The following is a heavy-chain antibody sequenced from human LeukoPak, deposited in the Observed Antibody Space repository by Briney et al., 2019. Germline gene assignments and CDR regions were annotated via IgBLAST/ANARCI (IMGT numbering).Heavy chain of an antibody. CDR1: GFTFDDYA. Sequence: PGGSLRLSCAASGFTFDDYAMHWVRQAPGKGLGWVSAISWNSGSIGYADSVKGRFTISRDNAKNSLYLQMNSLRVEDTALYYCAKGHGSSWFGGGDYWGQGTLVTVSS. CDR3: AKGHGSSWFGGGDY. J-gene: IGHJ4*02. V-gene: IGHV3-9*01. D-gene: IGHD3-10*01. CDR2: ISWNSGSI.